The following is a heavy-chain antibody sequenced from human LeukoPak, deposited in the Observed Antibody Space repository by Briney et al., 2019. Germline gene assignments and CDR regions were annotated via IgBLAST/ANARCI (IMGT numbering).Heavy chain of an antibody. CDR1: GYSFTSYW. V-gene: IGHV5-51*01. Sequence: GESLKISCKGSGYSFTSYWIVWVRQMPGKGLGYMGIIYPGDSDTTYSPSFQGQVTISADKSISTAYLQWSSLKASDTAMYYCARSSSGYYSYWGQGTLVTVSS. D-gene: IGHD3-22*01. J-gene: IGHJ4*02. CDR3: ARSSSGYYSY. CDR2: IYPGDSDT.